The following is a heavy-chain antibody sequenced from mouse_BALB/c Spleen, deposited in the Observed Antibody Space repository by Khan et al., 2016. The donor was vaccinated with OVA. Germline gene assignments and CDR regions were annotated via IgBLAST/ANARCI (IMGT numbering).Heavy chain of an antibody. CDR1: GYSITSGYG. J-gene: IGHJ2*01. CDR2: ISYRGST. D-gene: IGHD1-2*01. Sequence: VQLKQSGPGLVKPSQSLSLTCTVTGYSITSGYGWNWIRQFPGNKLEWMGYISYRGSTNYNPSLNSRISITRDPSKNQFFLQLNAVTTEDTATYYCARTARIKYWGQGTTLTVSS. CDR3: ARTARIKY. V-gene: IGHV3-2*02.